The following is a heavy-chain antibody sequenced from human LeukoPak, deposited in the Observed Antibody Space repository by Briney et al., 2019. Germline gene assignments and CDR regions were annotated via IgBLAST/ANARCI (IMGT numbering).Heavy chain of an antibody. CDR2: IIPIFGTA. CDR1: GGTFSSYA. D-gene: IGHD2-2*01. Sequence: SVKVSCKASGGTFSSYAISWVRQAPGQGLEWMGGIIPIFGTANYAQKFQGRVTITTDESTSTAYMELSSLRSEDTAMYYCTRGTGYCSSTSCLGWFDPWGQGTLVTVSS. J-gene: IGHJ5*02. CDR3: TRGTGYCSSTSCLGWFDP. V-gene: IGHV1-69*05.